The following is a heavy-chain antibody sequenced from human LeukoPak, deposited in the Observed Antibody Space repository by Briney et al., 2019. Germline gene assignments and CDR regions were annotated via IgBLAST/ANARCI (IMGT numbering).Heavy chain of an antibody. CDR3: ARARIVGATSPFVY. CDR2: INHSGST. D-gene: IGHD1-26*01. V-gene: IGHV4-34*01. CDR1: GGSFSGYY. Sequence: SETLSLTCAVYGGSFSGYYWSWIRQPPGKGLEWIGEINHSGSTNYNPSLKSRVTISVDTSKNQVSLKLSSVTAADTAVYYCARARIVGATSPFVYWGQGTLVTVSS. J-gene: IGHJ4*02.